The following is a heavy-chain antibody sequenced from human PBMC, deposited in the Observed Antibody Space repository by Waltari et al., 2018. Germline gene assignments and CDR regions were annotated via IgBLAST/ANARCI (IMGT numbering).Heavy chain of an antibody. J-gene: IGHJ4*02. V-gene: IGHV4-59*11. CDR3: ATGIQLWFGFDY. CDR1: GGSFSTHY. Sequence: QVQLQESGPGLVKPSETLSLTCTVSGGSFSTHYWSWIRQPPGKGLEWIGNIYYTGSTKYNSSLKSRVTRSVDTSKNQFSLELRSVTAADTAVYYCATGIQLWFGFDYWGQGALVTVSS. D-gene: IGHD5-18*01. CDR2: IYYTGST.